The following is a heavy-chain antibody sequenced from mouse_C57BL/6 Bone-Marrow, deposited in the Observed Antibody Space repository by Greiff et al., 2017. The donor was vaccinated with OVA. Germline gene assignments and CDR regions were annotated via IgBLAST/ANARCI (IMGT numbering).Heavy chain of an antibody. J-gene: IGHJ3*01. CDR3: TPCRFAY. Sequence: EVQLVESGGGLVQPGGSMKLSCAASGFTFSDAWMDWVRQSPEKGLEWVAEIRNKANNPATYYAESVKGRFTISRDDSKSSVYLQMNSLRAEDTGIYYCTPCRFAYWGQGTLVTVSA. CDR2: IRNKANNPAT. V-gene: IGHV6-6*01. CDR1: GFTFSDAW.